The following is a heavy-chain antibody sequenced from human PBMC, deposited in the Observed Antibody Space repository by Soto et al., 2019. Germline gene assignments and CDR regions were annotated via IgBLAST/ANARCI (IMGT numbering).Heavy chain of an antibody. CDR1: GGSSSGYF. CDR2: VHHSGTI. J-gene: IGHJ4*02. V-gene: IGHV4-34*01. Sequence: SETLSLTCVVYGGSSSGYFWTWIRQPPGKGLEWIGEVHHSGTITYNPSLKSRVTISVDTSKNQFSLKLTSVTAADTAVYYCARVWGYCGGDCYSNDYWGQGTLVTVSS. CDR3: ARVWGYCGGDCYSNDY. D-gene: IGHD2-21*01.